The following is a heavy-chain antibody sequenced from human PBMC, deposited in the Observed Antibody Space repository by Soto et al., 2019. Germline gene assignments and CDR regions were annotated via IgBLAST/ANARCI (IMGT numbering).Heavy chain of an antibody. CDR1: GDSITSSNW. CDR3: ARDLGTGTDY. V-gene: IGHV4-4*02. J-gene: IGHJ4*02. Sequence: PSETLSLTCAVSGDSITSSNWWSCVRQAPGKGLEWIGEICHSGATTYNPSLKSRATISVDPSNNHFSLKLTSVTAADTAVYFCARDLGTGTDYWGRGTLVTVPS. D-gene: IGHD1-1*01. CDR2: ICHSGAT.